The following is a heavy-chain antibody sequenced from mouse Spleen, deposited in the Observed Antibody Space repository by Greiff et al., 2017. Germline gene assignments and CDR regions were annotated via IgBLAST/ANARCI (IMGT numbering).Heavy chain of an antibody. Sequence: EVKLMESGGGLVKPGGSLKLSCAASGFTFSSYAMSWVRQTPEKRLEWVATISSGGSYTYYPDSVKGRFTISRDNAKNTLYLQMSSLRSEDTAMYYCARHSGTLDYWGQGTTLTVSS. CDR2: ISSGGSYT. J-gene: IGHJ2*01. CDR1: GFTFSSYA. D-gene: IGHD4-1*01. V-gene: IGHV5-9-3*01. CDR3: ARHSGTLDY.